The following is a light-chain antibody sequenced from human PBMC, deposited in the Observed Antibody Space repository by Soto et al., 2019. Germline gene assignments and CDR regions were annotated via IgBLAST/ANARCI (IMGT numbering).Light chain of an antibody. CDR2: GAS. CDR3: QEYDNWPPEGT. Sequence: TVLTQSPGTPSVSPGERASLSCRASQSVSISLAWYQQKPGQAPRLLIYGASTRATGISARFSGSGSGTEFTLSINSLQSEDFAVYYCQEYDNWPPEGTFGQGTKV. CDR1: QSVSIS. V-gene: IGKV3-15*01. J-gene: IGKJ1*01.